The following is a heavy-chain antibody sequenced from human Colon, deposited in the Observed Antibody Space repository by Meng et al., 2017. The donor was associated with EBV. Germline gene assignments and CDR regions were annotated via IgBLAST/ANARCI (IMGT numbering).Heavy chain of an antibody. J-gene: IGHJ5*02. D-gene: IGHD3-10*01. CDR1: GGSFRDYY. CDR2: IDHRGNT. CDR3: ARRGPSGNFSP. Sequence: QLQLQQWGAGLLKTSETLSRSCAVYGGSFRDYYWTWIRHPPGKGLEWIGEIDHRGNTKYNPSLKSRVTISLDTSKKQFSLKVSSVTAADSAVYYCARRGPSGNFSPWSQGALVTVSS. V-gene: IGHV4-34*01.